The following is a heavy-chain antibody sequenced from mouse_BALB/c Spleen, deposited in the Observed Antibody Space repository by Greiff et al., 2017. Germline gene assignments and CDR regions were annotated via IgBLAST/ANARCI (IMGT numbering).Heavy chain of an antibody. CDR2: INPSNGGT. Sequence: QVQLQQSGAELVKPGASVKLSCKASGYTFTSYYMYWVKQRPGQGLEWIGEINPSNGGTNFNEKFKSKATLTVDKSSSTAYMQLSSLTSEDSAVYYCTRSGKIYDGYYGWFAYWGQGTLVTVSA. J-gene: IGHJ3*01. CDR1: GYTFTSYY. V-gene: IGHV1S81*02. D-gene: IGHD2-3*01. CDR3: TRSGKIYDGYYGWFAY.